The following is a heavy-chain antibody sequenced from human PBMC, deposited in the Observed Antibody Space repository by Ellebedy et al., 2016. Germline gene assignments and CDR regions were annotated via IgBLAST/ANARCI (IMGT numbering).Heavy chain of an antibody. D-gene: IGHD3-9*01. CDR2: ISSSGSTI. V-gene: IGHV3-11*01. CDR1: GFTFSDYY. CDR3: ARDVGLRYFDWFPTGYYGMDV. J-gene: IGHJ6*02. Sequence: GESLKISXAASGFTFSDYYMSWIRQAPGKGLEWVSYISSSGSTIYYADSVKGRFTISRDNAKNSLYLQMNSLRAEDTAVYYCARDVGLRYFDWFPTGYYGMDVWGQGTTVTVSS.